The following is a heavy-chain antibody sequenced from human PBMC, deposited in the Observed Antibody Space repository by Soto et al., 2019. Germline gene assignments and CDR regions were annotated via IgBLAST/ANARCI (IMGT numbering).Heavy chain of an antibody. CDR1: GFTFSSYG. CDR3: AKPTKGYSSSWYYYDYYYGMDV. J-gene: IGHJ6*02. Sequence: GGSLRLSCAASGFTFSSYGMHWVRQAPGKGLEWVAVISYDGSNKYYADSVKGRFTISRDNSKNTLYLQMNSLRAEDTAVYYCAKPTKGYSSSWYYYDYYYGMDVWGQGTTVTVSS. CDR2: ISYDGSNK. D-gene: IGHD6-13*01. V-gene: IGHV3-30*18.